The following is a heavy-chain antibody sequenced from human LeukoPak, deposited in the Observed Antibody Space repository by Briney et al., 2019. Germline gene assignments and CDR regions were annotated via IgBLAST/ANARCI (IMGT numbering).Heavy chain of an antibody. D-gene: IGHD3-10*01. V-gene: IGHV3-23*01. Sequence: GSLRLSCAASGFIFRNHAMNWVRQAPGQGLEWVSGVSASGGSTFNTDSVKGRFSISRDNSKNTLYLEMNSLRPEDTALYYCAKSLGNQGVIDYWGQGTLVTVSS. CDR1: GFIFRNHA. CDR2: VSASGGST. CDR3: AKSLGNQGVIDY. J-gene: IGHJ4*02.